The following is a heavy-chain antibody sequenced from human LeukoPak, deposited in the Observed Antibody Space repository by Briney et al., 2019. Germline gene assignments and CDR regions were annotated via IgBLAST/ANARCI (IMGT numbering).Heavy chain of an antibody. Sequence: GESQKISCKGSGYSFTSYWIGWVRQMPGKGLEWMGIIYPGDSDTRYSPSFQGQVTISADKSISTAYLQWSSLKASDTAMYYCARRFYDFWSGEGWFDPWGQGTLVTVSS. CDR3: ARRFYDFWSGEGWFDP. J-gene: IGHJ5*02. D-gene: IGHD3-3*01. V-gene: IGHV5-51*01. CDR1: GYSFTSYW. CDR2: IYPGDSDT.